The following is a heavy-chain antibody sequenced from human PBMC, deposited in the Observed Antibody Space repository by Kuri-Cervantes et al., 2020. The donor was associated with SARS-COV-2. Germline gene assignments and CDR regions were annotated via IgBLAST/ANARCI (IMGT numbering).Heavy chain of an antibody. V-gene: IGHV3-72*01. Sequence: GGSLRLSCAASGFTFSDHYMDWVRQAPGKGLEWVGRTRNKANSYTTEYAASVKGRFTISRDDSKNSLYLQMNSLRAEDTAVYYCARGGIGSWYSPTLDYWGQGTLVTVSS. J-gene: IGHJ4*02. D-gene: IGHD2-15*01. CDR3: ARGGIGSWYSPTLDY. CDR1: GFTFSDHY. CDR2: TRNKANSYTT.